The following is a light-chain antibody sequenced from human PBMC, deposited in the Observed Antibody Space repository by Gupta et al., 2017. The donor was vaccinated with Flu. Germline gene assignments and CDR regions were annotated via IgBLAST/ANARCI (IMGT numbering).Light chain of an antibody. J-gene: IGLJ2*01. CDR2: DDT. CDR1: NIGAKS. V-gene: IGLV3-21*02. CDR3: QVWDTDSNFPL. Sequence: SYVLAQPPSVSVAPGQTAIVPCWGDNIGAKSVHWYQQKPGQAPSLLLYDDTDRPSGTPDRFSGSNSGNRATLTIRRVEAGDEADFFCQVWDTDSNFPLFGGGTKLTVL.